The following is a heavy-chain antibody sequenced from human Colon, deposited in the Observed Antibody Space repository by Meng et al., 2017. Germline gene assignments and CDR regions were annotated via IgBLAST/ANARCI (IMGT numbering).Heavy chain of an antibody. CDR3: AKDQDFGGTPDS. V-gene: IGHV1-3*01. CDR2: INPGNGDT. D-gene: IGHD4-23*01. CDR1: GYPFSHYA. Sequence: QVQLVESGAEVKKHGASVKVSCKPSGYPFSHYALHWVRQAPGQRLEWMGWINPGNGDTKSSHKFQGRLTITRDTSASTAYMELSSLRSEDTAVYYCAKDQDFGGTPDSWGQGTLVTVSS. J-gene: IGHJ4*02.